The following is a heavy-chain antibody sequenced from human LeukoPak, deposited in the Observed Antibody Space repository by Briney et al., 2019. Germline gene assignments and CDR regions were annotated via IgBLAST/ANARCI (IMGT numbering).Heavy chain of an antibody. CDR2: IYYGGST. Sequence: SETLSLTCTVSGGSISSGGYYWSWIRQHPGKGLEWIGYIYYGGSTYYNPSLKSRVTISVDTSKNQFSLKLSSVTAADTAVYYCARRRDGYNYFDYWGQGTLVTVSS. CDR1: GGSISSGGYY. D-gene: IGHD5-24*01. V-gene: IGHV4-31*03. J-gene: IGHJ4*02. CDR3: ARRRDGYNYFDY.